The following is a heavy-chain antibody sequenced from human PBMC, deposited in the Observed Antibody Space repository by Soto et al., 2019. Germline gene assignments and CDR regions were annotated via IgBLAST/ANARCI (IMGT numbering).Heavy chain of an antibody. Sequence: GGSLRLSCAPSPFTFSSYSTNLARQAPGKGLRWVSSISSSSSYIYYADSVKGRFTSSRDNAKNSLYLQMNSLRAEDTAVYYCARDQDYYDSSGDSRGDFDYWGQGTLVTVSS. CDR3: ARDQDYYDSSGDSRGDFDY. V-gene: IGHV3-21*01. CDR1: PFTFSSYS. D-gene: IGHD3-22*01. CDR2: ISSSSSYI. J-gene: IGHJ4*02.